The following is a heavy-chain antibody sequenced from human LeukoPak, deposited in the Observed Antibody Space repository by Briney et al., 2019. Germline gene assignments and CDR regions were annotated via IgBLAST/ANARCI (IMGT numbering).Heavy chain of an antibody. V-gene: IGHV1-58*02. Sequence: ASVKVSCKASGFTLTSSAMQWVRQARGQRLEWIGWIVVGSGNTNYAQKFQERVTITRDMSTSTAYMELSSLRSEDTAVYYCAADRPNYDFWSGYPGRDAFDIWGQGTMVTVSS. CDR3: AADRPNYDFWSGYPGRDAFDI. CDR1: GFTLTSSA. CDR2: IVVGSGNT. D-gene: IGHD3-3*01. J-gene: IGHJ3*02.